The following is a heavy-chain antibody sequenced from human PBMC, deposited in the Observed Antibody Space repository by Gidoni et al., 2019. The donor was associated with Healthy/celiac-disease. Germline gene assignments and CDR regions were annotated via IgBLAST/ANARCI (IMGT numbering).Heavy chain of an antibody. D-gene: IGHD2-15*01. Sequence: EVQLVESGGGLVQPGRSLSLSCAASGFTFADYAMHWVRQAPGKGLEWVSGISWNSGSIGYADSVKGRFTISRDNAKNSLYLQMNSLRAEDTALYYCANGPGRGYCSGGSCYFGYWGQGTLVTVSS. CDR3: ANGPGRGYCSGGSCYFGY. J-gene: IGHJ4*02. V-gene: IGHV3-9*01. CDR2: ISWNSGSI. CDR1: GFTFADYA.